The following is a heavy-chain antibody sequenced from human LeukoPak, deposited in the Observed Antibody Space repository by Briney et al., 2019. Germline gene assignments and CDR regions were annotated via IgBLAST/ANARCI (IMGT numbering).Heavy chain of an antibody. CDR3: ARTYSSGWDIYYYYYYGMDV. J-gene: IGHJ6*02. V-gene: IGHV4-39*01. D-gene: IGHD6-19*01. CDR2: IYYSGST. Sequence: SETLSLTCTVSGGSISSSSYYWGWIRQPPGKGLEWIGSIYYSGSTYYNPSLKSRVTISVDTSKNQFSLKLSSVTAADTAVYHCARTYSSGWDIYYYYYYGMDVWGQGTTVTVSS. CDR1: GGSISSSSYY.